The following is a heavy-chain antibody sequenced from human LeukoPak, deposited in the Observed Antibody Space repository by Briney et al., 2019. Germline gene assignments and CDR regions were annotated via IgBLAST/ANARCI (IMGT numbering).Heavy chain of an antibody. CDR3: AKDLQPRTQTIAVADY. CDR1: GFTVSSNY. Sequence: GGSLRLSCAASGFTVSSNYMSWVRQAPGKGLEWVSVIYSGGSTYYADSVKGRFTISRDNSKNTLYLQMNSLRAEDTAVYYCAKDLQPRTQTIAVADYWGQGTLVTVSS. J-gene: IGHJ4*02. CDR2: IYSGGST. D-gene: IGHD6-19*01. V-gene: IGHV3-66*01.